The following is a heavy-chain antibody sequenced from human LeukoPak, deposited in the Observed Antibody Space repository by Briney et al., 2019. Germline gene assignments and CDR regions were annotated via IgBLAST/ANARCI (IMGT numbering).Heavy chain of an antibody. CDR1: GGSISSYY. CDR2: IYYSGST. CDR3: AREGISDYFDY. Sequence: SETLSLTCTVSGGSISSYYWSWIRQPPGKGLEWIGYIYYSGSTNYNPSLKSRVTISVDTSKNQFSLKLSSVTAADTAVYYCAREGISDYFDYWGQGTLVTVSS. J-gene: IGHJ4*02. V-gene: IGHV4-59*01. D-gene: IGHD1-14*01.